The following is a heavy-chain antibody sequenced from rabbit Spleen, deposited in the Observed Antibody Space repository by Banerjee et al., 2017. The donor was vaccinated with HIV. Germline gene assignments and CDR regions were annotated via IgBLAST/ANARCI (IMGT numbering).Heavy chain of an antibody. Sequence: QSLEESGGDLVKPGASLTLTCTASGFSFSSYDYMCWVRQAPGKGLEWIACIYTSSGNTYYASWAKGRFTISKTSSTTVTLQMTSLTAADTATYFCARDGGGDGYAYFDLWGQGTLVTVS. D-gene: IGHD6-1*01. CDR1: GFSFSSYDY. CDR2: IYTSSGNT. V-gene: IGHV1S40*01. J-gene: IGHJ4*01. CDR3: ARDGGGDGYAYFDL.